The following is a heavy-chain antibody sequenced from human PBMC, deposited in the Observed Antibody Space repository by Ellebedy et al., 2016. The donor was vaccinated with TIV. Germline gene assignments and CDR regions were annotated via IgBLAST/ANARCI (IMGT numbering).Heavy chain of an antibody. CDR1: RYTFNA. CDR2: ITAGNGNT. Sequence: AASVKVSCKASRYTFNAMHWVRQAPGQRLEWMGWITAGNGNTVYSQRFQGRITITRDTAATTTYMELSSLTSEDTAVYYCAGWTTYGNEFDLWGQGTLVTVSS. J-gene: IGHJ5*02. D-gene: IGHD4-23*01. V-gene: IGHV1-3*01. CDR3: AGWTTYGNEFDL.